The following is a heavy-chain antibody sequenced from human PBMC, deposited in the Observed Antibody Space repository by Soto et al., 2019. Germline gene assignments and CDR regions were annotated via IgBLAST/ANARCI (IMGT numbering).Heavy chain of an antibody. Sequence: QVQLVQSGAEVKKPGSSVKVSCKASGGTFSSYAISWVRQAPGQGLEWMGGIIPIFGTANYAQKFQGRVTITADESTSTAYMELSSLRSEDTAVYYCARVGCISTSCYLSYYYYGMDVWGQGTTVTVSS. J-gene: IGHJ6*02. V-gene: IGHV1-69*12. CDR1: GGTFSSYA. D-gene: IGHD2-2*01. CDR3: ARVGCISTSCYLSYYYYGMDV. CDR2: IIPIFGTA.